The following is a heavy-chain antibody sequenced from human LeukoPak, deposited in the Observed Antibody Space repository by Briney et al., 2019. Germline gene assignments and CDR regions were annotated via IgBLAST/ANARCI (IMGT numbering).Heavy chain of an antibody. V-gene: IGHV4-59*01. D-gene: IGHD3-10*01. CDR2: IYYSGST. CDR1: GGSISSYY. J-gene: IGHJ6*02. CDR3: ARLLWGPVRGVSSYYYYGMDV. Sequence: SETLSLACTVSGGSISSYYWSWIRQPPGKGLEWIGYIYYSGSTNYNPSLKSRVTISVDTSKNQFSLKLSSVTAADTAVYYCARLLWGPVRGVSSYYYYGMDVWGQGTTVTVSS.